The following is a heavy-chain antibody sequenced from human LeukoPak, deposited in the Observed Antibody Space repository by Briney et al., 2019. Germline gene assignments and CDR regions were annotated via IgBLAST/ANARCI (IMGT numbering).Heavy chain of an antibody. CDR3: ARDHHYDFWSGYSSLYYYYGMDV. D-gene: IGHD3-3*01. CDR1: GYTFTGYY. CDR2: INPRSGAT. J-gene: IGHJ6*02. Sequence: GASVKVSCKTSGYTFTGYYMHWVRQAPGQGLEWMGWINPRSGATNYAQKFQGRVTMTTDTSTSTAYMELRSLRSDDTAVYYCARDHHYDFWSGYSSLYYYYGMDVWGQGTTVTVSS. V-gene: IGHV1-2*02.